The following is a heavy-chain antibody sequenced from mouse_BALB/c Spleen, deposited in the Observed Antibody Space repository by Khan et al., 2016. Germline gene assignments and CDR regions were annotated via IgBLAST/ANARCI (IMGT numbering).Heavy chain of an antibody. V-gene: IGHV1-5*01. Sequence: VRLQQSGTVLARPGASVKMSCKASGYTFTSYWLHWVKQRPGQGLEWIGSIYPGNSNTSYNQKFKGKAKLTAVTSTSTAYMELSSLTNEDFAFYYCTENRYDYGFAYWGQGTLVTVFA. CDR2: IYPGNSNT. CDR1: GYTFTSYW. J-gene: IGHJ3*01. CDR3: TENRYDYGFAY. D-gene: IGHD2-4*01.